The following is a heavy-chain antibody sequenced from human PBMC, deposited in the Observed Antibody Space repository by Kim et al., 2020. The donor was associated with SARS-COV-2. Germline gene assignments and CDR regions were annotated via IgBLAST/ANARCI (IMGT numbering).Heavy chain of an antibody. CDR2: FDPEDGET. V-gene: IGHV1-24*01. CDR1: GYTLTELS. D-gene: IGHD6-13*01. CDR3: ATVGIPAAGYYGMDV. Sequence: ASVKVSCKVSGYTLTELSMHWVRQAPGKGLEGMGGFDPEDGETIYAQTFQGRVTMTEDPSTDTAYMELSSLRSEDTAVYYCATVGIPAAGYYGMDVWGQGTAVTVSS. J-gene: IGHJ6*02.